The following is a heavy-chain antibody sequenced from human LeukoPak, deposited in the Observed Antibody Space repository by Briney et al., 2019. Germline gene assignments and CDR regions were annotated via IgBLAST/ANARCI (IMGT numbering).Heavy chain of an antibody. J-gene: IGHJ4*02. Sequence: ASVKVSCKXSGYTFTSYDINWVRQATGQGLEWMGWMNPNSGNTGYPQKFQGRVTITRNTSISTAYMELSSLRSEDTAVYYCARGSRYGDYTLDYWGQGTLVTVSS. CDR1: GYTFTSYD. CDR2: MNPNSGNT. D-gene: IGHD4-17*01. V-gene: IGHV1-8*03. CDR3: ARGSRYGDYTLDY.